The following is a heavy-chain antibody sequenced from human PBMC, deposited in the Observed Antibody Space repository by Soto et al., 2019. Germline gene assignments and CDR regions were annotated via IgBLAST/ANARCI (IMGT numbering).Heavy chain of an antibody. D-gene: IGHD3-22*01. J-gene: IGHJ4*02. V-gene: IGHV3-23*01. CDR1: GFTFSSYA. CDR3: AKSDDYYDSSGHHLDY. CDR2: ISGSGGST. Sequence: GSLRLSCAASGFTFSSYAMSWVRQAPGKGLEWVSAISGSGGSTYYADSVKGRFTISRDNSKNTLYLQMNSLRAEDTAVYYCAKSDDYYDSSGHHLDYWGQGTLVTVSS.